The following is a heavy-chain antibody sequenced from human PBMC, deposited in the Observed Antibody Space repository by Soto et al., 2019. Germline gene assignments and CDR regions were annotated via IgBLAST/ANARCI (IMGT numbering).Heavy chain of an antibody. CDR1: GGSISSGGYY. V-gene: IGHV4-31*03. CDR3: ARSGYSYGPNPLLY. CDR2: IHYSGST. J-gene: IGHJ4*02. D-gene: IGHD5-18*01. Sequence: QVQLQESGPGLVKPSQTLSLTCTVSGGSISSGGYYWSWIRQHPGKGLEWIGYIHYSGSTYYNPSLKSRVTISVDTSKIQFSLKLSSVTAADTAVYYCARSGYSYGPNPLLYWGQGTLVTVSS.